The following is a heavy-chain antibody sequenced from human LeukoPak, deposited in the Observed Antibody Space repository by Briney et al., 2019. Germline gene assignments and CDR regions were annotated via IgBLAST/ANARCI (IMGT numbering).Heavy chain of an antibody. V-gene: IGHV3-21*01. CDR1: GFTFSIDG. CDR2: ISPDSAFI. Sequence: GGSLRLSCVGSGFTFSIDGMNWVRQAPGKGLEWVSSISPDSAFIPQADSVKGRFTISRDNAKNSLYLQMESLRVEDTAVYYCANFQTVGVKPFEHWGQGTLVTVSS. CDR3: ANFQTVGVKPFEH. D-gene: IGHD1-26*01. J-gene: IGHJ5*02.